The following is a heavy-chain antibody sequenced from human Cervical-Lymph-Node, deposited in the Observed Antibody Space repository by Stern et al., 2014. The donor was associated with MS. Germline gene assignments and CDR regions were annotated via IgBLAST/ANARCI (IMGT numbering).Heavy chain of an antibody. CDR2: INQDGSQT. CDR1: GFTFSTYW. Sequence: EMQLVESGGGLVQPGGSLRLSCAASGFTFSTYWMSWVRQAPGKGLEWVANINQDGSQTNYCDSVKDRFTSSRDNAKNSLFLQVNRLRAEDTAAYYCASHTTKIASGQTYYYYYGMDVWGQGTTVTVSS. D-gene: IGHD1-1*01. CDR3: ASHTTKIASGQTYYYYYGMDV. J-gene: IGHJ6*02. V-gene: IGHV3-7*01.